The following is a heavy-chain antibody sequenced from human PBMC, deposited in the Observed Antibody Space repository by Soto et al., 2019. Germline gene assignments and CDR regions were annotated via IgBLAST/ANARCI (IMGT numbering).Heavy chain of an antibody. CDR2: ISGSGGST. CDR1: GFTFSSYA. V-gene: IGHV3-23*01. D-gene: IGHD3-22*01. Sequence: PGGSLRLSCAASGFTFSSYAMSWVRQAPGKGLEWVSAISGSGGSTYYADSVKGRFTISRDNSKNTLYLQMNSLRAEDTAVYYCAKDRSHSSGYYLVGWESPFLIDYWGQGTLVTVSS. J-gene: IGHJ4*02. CDR3: AKDRSHSSGYYLVGWESPFLIDY.